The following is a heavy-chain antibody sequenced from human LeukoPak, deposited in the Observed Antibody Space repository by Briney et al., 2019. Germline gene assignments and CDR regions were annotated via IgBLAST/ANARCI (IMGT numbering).Heavy chain of an antibody. CDR3: ARPIYGSGSYFSPYYFDY. Sequence: GASVKVSCKASGYTFSSYAMNWVRQAPGQGLEWLGWINTNTGNPTYAQGFTGRFVSSLDTSVSTAYLQISSLKAEDTAVYYCARPIYGSGSYFSPYYFDYWGQGTLVTVSS. D-gene: IGHD3-10*01. J-gene: IGHJ4*02. CDR2: INTNTGNP. CDR1: GYTFSSYA. V-gene: IGHV7-4-1*02.